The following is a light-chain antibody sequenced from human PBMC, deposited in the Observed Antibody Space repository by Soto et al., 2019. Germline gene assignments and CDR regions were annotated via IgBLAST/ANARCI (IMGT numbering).Light chain of an antibody. V-gene: IGLV1-44*01. CDR2: NNN. CDR3: AAWDDSLNGYV. Sequence: QSVLTQPPSASGTPGQRVTISCSGGSSNIGTNAVNWYQQLPGTAPKLLIYNNNQRPSGVPDRFSGSKSGTSDSLAISGLQAEDEADYYCAAWDDSLNGYVFGTGTKLTVL. J-gene: IGLJ1*01. CDR1: SSNIGTNA.